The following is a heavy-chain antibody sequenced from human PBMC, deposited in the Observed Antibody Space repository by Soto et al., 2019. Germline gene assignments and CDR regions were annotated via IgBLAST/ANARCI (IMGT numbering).Heavy chain of an antibody. CDR3: VRGVGAFDY. D-gene: IGHD1-26*01. V-gene: IGHV1-18*04. Sequence: QVQLVQSGAEVKKPGASVKVSCKASGYTFTGYAVSWVRQAPGQGLEWMGSITVYTGIKNYAQKFQGRVTMTPDTSTITAFLDLRSLTSYDTAVYYCVRGVGAFDYWGQGTLVTVAS. CDR2: ITVYTGIK. J-gene: IGHJ4*02. CDR1: GYTFTGYA.